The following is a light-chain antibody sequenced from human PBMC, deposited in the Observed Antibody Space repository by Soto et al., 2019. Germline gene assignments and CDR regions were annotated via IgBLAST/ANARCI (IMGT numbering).Light chain of an antibody. CDR2: GAS. Sequence: EIVLTQSPGTLSLSPGERATLSCRASQSVSSSYLAWYQQKPGQAPRLLIYGASSRATGIPDRFSGSGSGTHFTLTISRQEPEDFAVYSCRQYGSSPNTFGQRTELEIK. CDR3: RQYGSSPNT. V-gene: IGKV3-20*01. J-gene: IGKJ2*01. CDR1: QSVSSSY.